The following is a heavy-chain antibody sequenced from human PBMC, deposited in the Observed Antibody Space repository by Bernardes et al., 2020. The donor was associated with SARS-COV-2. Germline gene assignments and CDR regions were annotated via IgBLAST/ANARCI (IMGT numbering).Heavy chain of an antibody. CDR3: ARGLNKAHETHDYMFWARWFDP. V-gene: IGHV4-34*01. D-gene: IGHD4-4*01. Sequence: SETLSLTCAVYGGSFSGYYWSWIRQPPGKGLEWIGEINHSGSTNYNPSLKSRVTISVDTSKNQFSLKLSSVTAADTAVYYCARGLNKAHETHDYMFWARWFDPWAREPWSPSPQ. J-gene: IGHJ5*02. CDR1: GGSFSGYY. CDR2: INHSGST.